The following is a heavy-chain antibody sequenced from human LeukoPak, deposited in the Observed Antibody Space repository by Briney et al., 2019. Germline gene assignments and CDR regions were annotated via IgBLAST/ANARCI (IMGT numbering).Heavy chain of an antibody. CDR1: GGSISRYY. CDR3: ARVEEGYGSGRRENYYYYYMDV. V-gene: IGHV4-59*01. J-gene: IGHJ6*03. Sequence: PSKTLSLTCTVSGGSISRYYWTWIRQPPGKGLEWIGYIYYSGSTNYKPSLKSRATISVDTSKNQFSLKLSSVTAADTAVYYCARVEEGYGSGRRENYYYYYMDVWGKGTTVTISS. CDR2: IYYSGST. D-gene: IGHD3-10*01.